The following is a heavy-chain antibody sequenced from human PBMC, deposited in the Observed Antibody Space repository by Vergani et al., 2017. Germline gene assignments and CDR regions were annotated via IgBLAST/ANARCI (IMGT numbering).Heavy chain of an antibody. Sequence: QLQLQESGPGLVKPSETLSLTCTVSGGSISSSSYYWGWIRQPPGKGLEWIGGIYYSGSTYYNPSLKSRVTISVDTSKNQFSLKLSSVTAAETAVYYCAYYSIRGQQLRRGGAFDIWGQGTMVTVSS. CDR2: IYYSGST. D-gene: IGHD6-13*01. CDR3: AYYSIRGQQLRRGGAFDI. CDR1: GGSISSSSYY. V-gene: IGHV4-39*01. J-gene: IGHJ3*02.